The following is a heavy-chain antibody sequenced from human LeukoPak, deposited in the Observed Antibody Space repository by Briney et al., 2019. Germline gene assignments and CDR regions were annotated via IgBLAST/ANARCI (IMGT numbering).Heavy chain of an antibody. V-gene: IGHV3-30*16. Sequence: GGSLRLSCAASGFTFSSYGVYWVHQSPGKGLEWVAAISNDGSKTHDADSVKGRFTISRDNSKNTLYLQMNSLRPEDTAVYYCARDAEIRRNFFYMDVWGSGTTVIVSS. CDR3: ARDAEIRRNFFYMDV. J-gene: IGHJ6*03. CDR1: GFTFSSYG. CDR2: ISNDGSKT. D-gene: IGHD3-16*01.